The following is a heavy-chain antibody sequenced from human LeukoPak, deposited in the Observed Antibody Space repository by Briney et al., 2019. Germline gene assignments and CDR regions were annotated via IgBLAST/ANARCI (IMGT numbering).Heavy chain of an antibody. D-gene: IGHD6-25*01. J-gene: IGHJ4*02. Sequence: QPGGSLRLSCAASGFTFSSYGMHWVRQAPGKGLEWVAVIWYDGSNKYYADSVKGRFTISRDNSKNTLYLQMNSLRAEDTAVYYCARDKGVSHSSADYWGQGTLVTVSS. CDR1: GFTFSSYG. CDR3: ARDKGVSHSSADY. V-gene: IGHV3-33*08. CDR2: IWYDGSNK.